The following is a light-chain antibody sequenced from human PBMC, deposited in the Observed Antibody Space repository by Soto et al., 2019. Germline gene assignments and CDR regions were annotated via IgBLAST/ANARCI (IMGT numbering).Light chain of an antibody. Sequence: EVVLTQSPVTLSLSPGERATLSCRASQSFRGLLAWYQQKPGQAPRLLIYDAYNRATGIPPRFSGSGSGTDFTLTISRLEPEDFAVYYCQQYNNWPRTFGQGTKVDIK. CDR3: QQYNNWPRT. CDR2: DAY. J-gene: IGKJ1*01. V-gene: IGKV3-11*01. CDR1: QSFRGL.